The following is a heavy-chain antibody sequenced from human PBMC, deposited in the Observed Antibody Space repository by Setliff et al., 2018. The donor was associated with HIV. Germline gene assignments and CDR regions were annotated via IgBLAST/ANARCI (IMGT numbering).Heavy chain of an antibody. CDR2: ISSSGSYM. D-gene: IGHD2-2*01. Sequence: ESLKISCAGSGFTFSRYTLNWVRQAPGKGLEWVSSISSSGSYMFYADSVKGRFTVSRDNARNSVFLQMNRLRAEDTAVYYCARDYAPATIGYCFDNWGQGTLVTVSS. CDR3: ARDYAPATIGYCFDN. CDR1: GFTFSRYT. V-gene: IGHV3-21*01. J-gene: IGHJ4*02.